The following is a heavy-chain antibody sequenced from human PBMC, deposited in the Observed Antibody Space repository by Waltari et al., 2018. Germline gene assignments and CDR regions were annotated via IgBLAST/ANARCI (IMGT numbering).Heavy chain of an antibody. D-gene: IGHD1-26*01. CDR1: GYTFTSYA. CDR3: AREYSGSYYYGMDV. Sequence: QVQLVQSGAEVKKPGASVKVSCKASGYTFTSYAMHWVRQAPGQRLEWMGWINAGNGNTKYSQKFQGRVTITRDTSASTAYMELSSLRSEDTAVYYCAREYSGSYYYGMDVWGQGTTVTVSS. V-gene: IGHV1-3*01. CDR2: INAGNGNT. J-gene: IGHJ6*02.